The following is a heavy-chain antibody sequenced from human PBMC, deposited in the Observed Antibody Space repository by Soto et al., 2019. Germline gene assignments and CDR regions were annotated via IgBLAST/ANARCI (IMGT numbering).Heavy chain of an antibody. J-gene: IGHJ6*02. CDR2: IYSGGST. CDR1: GFTVSSNY. V-gene: IGHV3-53*04. CDR3: ARDSRTRAAAGTNYYYGMDV. Sequence: GGSLRLSCAASGFTVSSNYMSWVRQAPGKGLEWVSVIYSGGSTYYADSVKGRFTISRHNSKNTLYLQMNSLRAEDTAVYYCARDSRTRAAAGTNYYYGMDVWGQGTTVTVSS. D-gene: IGHD6-13*01.